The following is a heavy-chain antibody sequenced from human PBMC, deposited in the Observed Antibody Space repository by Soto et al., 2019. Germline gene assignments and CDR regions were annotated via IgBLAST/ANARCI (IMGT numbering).Heavy chain of an antibody. Sequence: GGSLILSCAASGFRFGGYWMHWVRQAPGKGLAWVSRIRGDGSSPSYADSVMGRFTISRDNARNTLYLQINSLRDEDTAVYYCTRDYSNLGFDYWGQGTLVTVSS. CDR3: TRDYSNLGFDY. J-gene: IGHJ4*02. CDR2: IRGDGSSP. D-gene: IGHD4-4*01. V-gene: IGHV3-74*01. CDR1: GFRFGGYW.